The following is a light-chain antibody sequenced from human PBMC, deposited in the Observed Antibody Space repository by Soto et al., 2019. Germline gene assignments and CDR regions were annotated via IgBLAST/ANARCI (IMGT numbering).Light chain of an antibody. CDR2: SND. Sequence: QSVLTQSPSASGTPGQRVSISCSGSSSNIGSNTVSWYQHVPGTAPKLLIYSNDQRPSAVPGRFSGSKSGSSASLAISGLQSEDEAYYYCATWGDSLNVVFGGGTKLTVL. V-gene: IGLV1-44*01. CDR3: ATWGDSLNVV. CDR1: SSNIGSNT. J-gene: IGLJ3*02.